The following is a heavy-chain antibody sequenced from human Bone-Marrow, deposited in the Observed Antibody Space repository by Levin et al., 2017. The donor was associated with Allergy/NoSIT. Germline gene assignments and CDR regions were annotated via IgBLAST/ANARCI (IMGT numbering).Heavy chain of an antibody. CDR3: ARGPVDI. Sequence: SCVASGFTFRSYWMAWVRQAPGKGLEWVANIDQNGTEANYADSVKGRFTISRDNAKNSQFLQMSRLRIDDTAMYYCARGPVDIWGQGTMVTVSS. V-gene: IGHV3-7*04. CDR2: IDQNGTEA. J-gene: IGHJ3*02. CDR1: GFTFRSYW.